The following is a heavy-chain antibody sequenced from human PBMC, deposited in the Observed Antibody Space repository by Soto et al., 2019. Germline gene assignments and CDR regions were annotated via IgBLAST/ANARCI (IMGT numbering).Heavy chain of an antibody. J-gene: IGHJ5*02. D-gene: IGHD2-2*01. CDR1: GGSFSGYY. V-gene: IGHV4-34*01. CDR3: ARGRICSSTSCRYPNWFDP. CDR2: INHSGST. Sequence: SETLSLTCAVYGGSFSGYYWSWIRQPPGKGLEWIGEINHSGSTNYNPSLKSRVTISVDTSKNQFSLKLSSVTAADTAVYYCARGRICSSTSCRYPNWFDPWGQGTLVTVSS.